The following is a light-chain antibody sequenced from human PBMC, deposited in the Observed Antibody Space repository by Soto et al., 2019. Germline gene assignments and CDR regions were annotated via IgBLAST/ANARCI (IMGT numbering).Light chain of an antibody. V-gene: IGLV2-11*01. CDR2: DVN. CDR1: NNDVGFYNY. Sequence: QSVLTQPRSVSGSPGQSVTISCTGTNNDVGFYNYVSWYQQQLGKAPKLLIYDVNKRPSGVPPRFSGSKSANTASLTISGLQAEDEADYYCCSYRSSSLYVFGTGTKLTVL. CDR3: CSYRSSSLYV. J-gene: IGLJ1*01.